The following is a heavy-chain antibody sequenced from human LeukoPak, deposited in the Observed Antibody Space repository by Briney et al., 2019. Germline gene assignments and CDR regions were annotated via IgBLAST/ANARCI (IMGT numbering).Heavy chain of an antibody. CDR2: IYYSGST. J-gene: IGHJ4*02. CDR3: ARSEGGDYYDSSGYFDY. CDR1: GFTISSYC. Sequence: PSETLTLTCTASGFTISSYCLNWIRQPPGKGLEWIAYIYYSGSTNYNPSLKSRVTIAVDTSKNQFSLKLSSVAAADTAVYYWARSEGGDYYDSSGYFDYWGQGTLVTVSS. D-gene: IGHD3-22*01. V-gene: IGHV4-59*01.